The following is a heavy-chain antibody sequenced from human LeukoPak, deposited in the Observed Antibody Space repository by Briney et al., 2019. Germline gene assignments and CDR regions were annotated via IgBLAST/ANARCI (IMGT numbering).Heavy chain of an antibody. Sequence: ASVKVSCKASGYTFTSYDFNWVRQATGQGLEWMGWMNPNSGNTGYAQKFRGRVTITRNTSISTAYMELSSLRSEDTAVYYCARGHRGRRTLAFDIWGQGTMVTVSS. CDR3: ARGHRGRRTLAFDI. D-gene: IGHD1-26*01. V-gene: IGHV1-8*03. CDR1: GYTFTSYD. CDR2: MNPNSGNT. J-gene: IGHJ3*02.